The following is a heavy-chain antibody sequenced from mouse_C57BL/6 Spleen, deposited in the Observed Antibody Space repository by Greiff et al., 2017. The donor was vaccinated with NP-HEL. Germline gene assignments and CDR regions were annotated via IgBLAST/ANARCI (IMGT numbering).Heavy chain of an antibody. Sequence: EVMLVESGGGLVKPGGSLKLSCAASGFTFSSYAMSWVRQTPEKRLEWVATISDGGSYTYYPDNVKGRFTISRDNAKNNLYLQMSHLKSEDTAMYYCARGGNDGYPFAYWGQGTLVTVSA. CDR1: GFTFSSYA. CDR2: ISDGGSYT. V-gene: IGHV5-4*03. J-gene: IGHJ3*01. D-gene: IGHD2-3*01. CDR3: ARGGNDGYPFAY.